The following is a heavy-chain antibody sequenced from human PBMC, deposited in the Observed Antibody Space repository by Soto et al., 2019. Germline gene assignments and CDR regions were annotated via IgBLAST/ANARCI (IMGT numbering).Heavy chain of an antibody. CDR1: GDTFSRYS. D-gene: IGHD2-2*01. V-gene: IGHV1-69*08. CDR2: IIPIFGIP. J-gene: IGHJ6*02. Sequence: QVQLVQSGAEVKKPGSSVKVSCKASGDTFSRYSITWVRQAPGYGLEWIGRIIPIFGIPTYAQKFQGRVTFTADESTSTAYMELSSLRSDDTAVYYCAREDRDRETGLVPAAIDGMVVWGQGTTVTVSS. CDR3: AREDRDRETGLVPAAIDGMVV.